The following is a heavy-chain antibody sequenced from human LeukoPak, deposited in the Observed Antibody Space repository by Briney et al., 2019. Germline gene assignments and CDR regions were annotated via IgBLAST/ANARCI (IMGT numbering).Heavy chain of an antibody. D-gene: IGHD5-24*01. CDR3: ARSRRDGYNFGYWFDP. CDR1: GGTFSSYA. J-gene: IGHJ5*02. V-gene: IGHV1-69*13. CDR2: IIPIFGTA. Sequence: SVKVSCKASGGTFSSYAISWVRQAPGQGLEWMGGIIPIFGTANYAQKFQGRVTITADESTSTAYMELSSLRSEDTAVYYCARSRRDGYNFGYWFDPWGQGTLVTVSS.